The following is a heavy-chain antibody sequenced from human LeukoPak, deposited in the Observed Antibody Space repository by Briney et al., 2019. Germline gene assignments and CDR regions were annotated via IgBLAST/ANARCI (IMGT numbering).Heavy chain of an antibody. V-gene: IGHV4-31*03. CDR3: ARALPYYYDSSGYYYGLVYFDY. CDR1: VGSINSGGYY. Sequence: PSETLSLTCTVSVGSINSGGYYWSWIRQHPGKGLEWIGYIYYSGSTYYNPSLKSRVTISVDTSKNQFSLKLSSVTAADTAVYYCARALPYYYDSSGYYYGLVYFDYWGQGTLVTVSS. CDR2: IYYSGST. J-gene: IGHJ4*02. D-gene: IGHD3-22*01.